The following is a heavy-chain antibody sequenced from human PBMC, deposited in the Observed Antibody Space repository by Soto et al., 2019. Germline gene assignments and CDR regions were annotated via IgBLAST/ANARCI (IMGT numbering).Heavy chain of an antibody. Sequence: QVQLVQSGAEVKKPGSSVKVSCKASGGTFSSYAISWVRQAPGQGLEWMGGIIPIFGTANYAQKFQGRVTITADESTSTAYMELSSLRSEDTAVYYCATFKQQLPGRDWYFDLWGRGTLVTVSS. CDR2: IIPIFGTA. J-gene: IGHJ2*01. V-gene: IGHV1-69*01. CDR3: ATFKQQLPGRDWYFDL. D-gene: IGHD6-13*01. CDR1: GGTFSSYA.